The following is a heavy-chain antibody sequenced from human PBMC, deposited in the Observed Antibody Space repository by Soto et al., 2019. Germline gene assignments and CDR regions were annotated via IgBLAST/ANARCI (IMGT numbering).Heavy chain of an antibody. D-gene: IGHD3-3*01. J-gene: IGHJ4*02. CDR1: GLTFSGHW. V-gene: IGHV3-7*03. CDR2: IKQDGSEK. CDR3: ASRVPDVAYYGVFYY. Sequence: GGSLRLSCAASGLTFSGHWMTWVRQAPGKGLEWVANIKQDGSEKYYVDSVKGRFTISRDNAKNSVFLQMNILTVEDTAMYYCASRVPDVAYYGVFYYWGQGTLVTVS.